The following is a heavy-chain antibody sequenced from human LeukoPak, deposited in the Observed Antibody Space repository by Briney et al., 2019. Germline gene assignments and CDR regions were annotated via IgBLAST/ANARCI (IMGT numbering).Heavy chain of an antibody. J-gene: IGHJ4*02. CDR3: ATSSYDFWSGSRDYFDY. D-gene: IGHD3-3*01. CDR1: GGSISSYY. CDR2: IYYSGST. V-gene: IGHV4-59*12. Sequence: PSETLSLTCTVSGGSISSYYWSWIRQPPGKGLEWIGYIYYSGSTNYNPSLKSRVTISVDTSKNQFSLKLSSVTAADTAVYYCATSSYDFWSGSRDYFDYWGQGTLVTVSS.